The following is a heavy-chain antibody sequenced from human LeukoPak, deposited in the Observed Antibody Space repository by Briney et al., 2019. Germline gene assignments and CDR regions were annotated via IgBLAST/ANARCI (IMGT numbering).Heavy chain of an antibody. J-gene: IGHJ5*02. CDR2: IIPILGIA. D-gene: IGHD1-26*01. CDR1: GGTFSSYA. V-gene: IGHV1-69*04. Sequence: SVKISCKASGGTFSSYAISWVRQAPGQGLEWMGRIIPILGIANYAQKFQGRVTITADKSTSTAYMELSSLRSEDTAVYYCARSSIVGATRWFDPWGQGTLVTVSS. CDR3: ARSSIVGATRWFDP.